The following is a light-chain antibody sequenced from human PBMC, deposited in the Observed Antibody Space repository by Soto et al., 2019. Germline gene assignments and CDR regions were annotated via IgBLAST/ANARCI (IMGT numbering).Light chain of an antibody. CDR3: QQYDDLPTYT. Sequence: DIQMTQSPSSLSASVGDRVTITCQASQDISNYLNWYQQKPGKAPKLLIYRASNLETGVPSRFSGSGSGTDFTLTISSLQSEDFATYYCQQYDDLPTYTFGQGTKVDIK. J-gene: IGKJ2*01. CDR1: QDISNY. CDR2: RAS. V-gene: IGKV1-33*01.